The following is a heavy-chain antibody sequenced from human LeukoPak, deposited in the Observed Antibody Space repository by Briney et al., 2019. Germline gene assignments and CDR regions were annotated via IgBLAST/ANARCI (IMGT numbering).Heavy chain of an antibody. J-gene: IGHJ4*02. CDR1: GYTFTGYH. D-gene: IGHD2-2*01. CDR2: INPNSGDT. Sequence: ASVKVSCKASGYTFTGYHMHWVRRAPGQGLEWMGRINPNSGDTNYAQKFQGRVTMTRDTSISTAYMELSRLRSDDTAVYYCARDYCSSTSCLFDYWGQGALVTVTS. CDR3: ARDYCSSTSCLFDY. V-gene: IGHV1-2*06.